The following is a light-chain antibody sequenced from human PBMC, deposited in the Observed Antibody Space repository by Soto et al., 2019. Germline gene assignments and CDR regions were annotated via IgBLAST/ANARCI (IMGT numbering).Light chain of an antibody. CDR3: QHYKSFPLT. J-gene: IGKJ4*01. CDR2: KAS. Sequence: DIQMTQSPSTLSASVGDRVTITCRASENIDGWLAWYQQKPGKAPKLLIYKASSLDSRVPSRFSGSGSGTEFTLTISSLQPDDFATYYCQHYKSFPLTFGGGTNVEIK. CDR1: ENIDGW. V-gene: IGKV1-5*03.